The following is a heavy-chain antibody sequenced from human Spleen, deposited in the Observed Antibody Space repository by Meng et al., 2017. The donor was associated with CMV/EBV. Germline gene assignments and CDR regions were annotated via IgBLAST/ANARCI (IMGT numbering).Heavy chain of an antibody. CDR3: AREASTGCYDY. D-gene: IGHD2-2*01. J-gene: IGHJ4*02. Sequence: CAVSGFTVINNYMSWVRQAPGKGLEWVSVIYTAGSGGITYYADSVRGRFTISRDNSKNTIYLQMSSLRAEDAAVYYCAREASTGCYDYWGQGTLVTVSS. CDR2: IYTAGSGGIT. CDR1: GFTVINNY. V-gene: IGHV3-53*01.